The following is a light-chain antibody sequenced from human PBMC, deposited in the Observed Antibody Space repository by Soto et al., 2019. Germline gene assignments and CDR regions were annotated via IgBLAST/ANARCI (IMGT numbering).Light chain of an antibody. CDR3: QQYYSTPYT. J-gene: IGKJ2*01. V-gene: IGKV4-1*01. CDR1: XXXXYSSNNKNY. Sequence: DIVMTQSPDSLAXXXXXXXXXXXXXXXXXXYSSNNKNYLAWYQQKPGQPPKLLIYWASTRESGVPDRFSGSGSGTDFTLTISSLHAEDVAVYYCQQYYSTPYTFGQGTKLEIK. CDR2: WAS.